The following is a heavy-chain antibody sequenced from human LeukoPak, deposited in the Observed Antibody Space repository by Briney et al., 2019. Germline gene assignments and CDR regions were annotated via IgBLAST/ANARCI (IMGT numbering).Heavy chain of an antibody. Sequence: ASVKVSCKASDYTFTTYGISWVRLAPGQGLEWMGWISSYNGNTKYALKFQVRVTMATNTSTSTAYMELRSLRADDTAVYYCATVQQYSGGCHSYWGQGTLVTVSS. CDR3: ATVQQYSGGCHSY. CDR2: ISSYNGNT. D-gene: IGHD2-21*01. V-gene: IGHV1-18*01. CDR1: DYTFTTYG. J-gene: IGHJ4*02.